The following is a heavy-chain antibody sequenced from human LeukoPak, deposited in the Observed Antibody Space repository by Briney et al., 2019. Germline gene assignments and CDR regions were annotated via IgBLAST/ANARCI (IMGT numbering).Heavy chain of an antibody. CDR3: ASDGDDNYYDSSGYYPYFDY. D-gene: IGHD3-22*01. J-gene: IGHJ4*02. V-gene: IGHV4-4*02. Sequence: SETLSLTCAVSGGSISSRNWWSWVRQPPGKGLEWIGSIYYSGSTYYNPSLKSRVTISVDTSKNQFSLKLSSVTAADTAVYYCASDGDDNYYDSSGYYPYFDYWGQGTLVTVSS. CDR2: IYYSGST. CDR1: GGSISSRNW.